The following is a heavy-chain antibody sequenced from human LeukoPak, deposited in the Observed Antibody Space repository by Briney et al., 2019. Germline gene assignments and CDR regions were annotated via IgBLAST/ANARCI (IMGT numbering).Heavy chain of an antibody. V-gene: IGHV3-48*04. Sequence: PGGSLRLSCAASGFTFSSYNMNWVRQAPGKGLEWVSYITSGGSTIYYADSVKGRFTISRDNAKNSLYLQMNSLRAEDTAVYYCARLPGAFDIWGQGTMVTVSS. J-gene: IGHJ3*02. CDR2: ITSGGSTI. CDR3: ARLPGAFDI. CDR1: GFTFSSYN.